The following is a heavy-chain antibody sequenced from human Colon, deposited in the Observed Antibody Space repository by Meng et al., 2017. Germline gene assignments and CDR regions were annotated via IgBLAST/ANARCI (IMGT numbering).Heavy chain of an antibody. D-gene: IGHD6-6*01. CDR1: GFTFKNNG. V-gene: IGHV3-30*03. CDR2: ISSDGSVK. J-gene: IGHJ5*02. Sequence: QVQLVESGGGVVQPGRSLRLSCEASGFTFKNNGMHWVRQAPGKGLEWVAVISSDGSVKYYADSVRGRFTISRDNSKNTLSLQVSSLRAEDTAVYYCVTTARQADHWGQGTLVTVSS. CDR3: VTTARQADH.